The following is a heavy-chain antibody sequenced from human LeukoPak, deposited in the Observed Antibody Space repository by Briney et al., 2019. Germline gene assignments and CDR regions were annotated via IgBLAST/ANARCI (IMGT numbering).Heavy chain of an antibody. D-gene: IGHD3-3*01. CDR2: INHSGST. J-gene: IGHJ4*02. CDR3: ARSLWDDFWSGPKGEYYFDY. Sequence: PSETLSLTCAVYGGSFSGYYWSWIRQPPGKGLEWIGEINHSGSTNYNPSLKSRVTISVDTSKNQFSLKLSSVTAADTAVYYCARSLWDDFWSGPKGEYYFDYWGQGTLVTVSS. V-gene: IGHV4-34*01. CDR1: GGSFSGYY.